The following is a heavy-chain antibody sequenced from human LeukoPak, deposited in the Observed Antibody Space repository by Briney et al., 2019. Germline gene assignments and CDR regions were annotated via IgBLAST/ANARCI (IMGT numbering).Heavy chain of an antibody. CDR1: GYSISSGYY. Sequence: SETLSLTCTVSGYSISSGYYWGWIRQPPGKGLEWIGSIYHSGSTYYNPSLKSRVTISVDTSKNQFSLKLSSVTAADTAVYYCARAPGVVVAATTIGGWFDPWGQGTLVTVSS. CDR2: IYHSGST. CDR3: ARAPGVVVAATTIGGWFDP. D-gene: IGHD2-15*01. V-gene: IGHV4-38-2*02. J-gene: IGHJ5*02.